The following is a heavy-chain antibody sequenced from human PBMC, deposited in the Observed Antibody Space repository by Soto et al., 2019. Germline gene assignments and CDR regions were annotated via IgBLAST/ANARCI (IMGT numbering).Heavy chain of an antibody. CDR2: IYYSGST. D-gene: IGHD1-7*01. Sequence: SSETLSLTCTVSGGSVSSGSYYWSWIRQPPGKGLEWIGYIYYSGSTNYNPSIKSRVTMSVDTSKNQFSLKLSSVTAADTAVYYCARRTETQSCFGPWDQGTLVTVSS. CDR3: ARRTETQSCFGP. J-gene: IGHJ5*02. CDR1: GGSVSSGSYY. V-gene: IGHV4-61*01.